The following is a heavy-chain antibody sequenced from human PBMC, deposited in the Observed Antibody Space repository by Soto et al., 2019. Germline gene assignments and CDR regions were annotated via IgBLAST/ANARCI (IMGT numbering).Heavy chain of an antibody. J-gene: IGHJ4*02. D-gene: IGHD2-15*01. CDR3: ARGGGLDY. Sequence: ASETLSLTCTVSGGSISSSSYYWCWIRQPPGKGLEWIGSIYYSGSTYYNPSLKSRVTISVDTSKNQFSLKLSSVTAADTAVYYCARGGGLDYWGQGTLVTVSS. CDR2: IYYSGST. CDR1: GGSISSSSYY. V-gene: IGHV4-39*07.